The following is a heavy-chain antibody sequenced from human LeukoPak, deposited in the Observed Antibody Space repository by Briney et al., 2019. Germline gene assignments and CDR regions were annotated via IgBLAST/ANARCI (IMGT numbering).Heavy chain of an antibody. CDR2: ITHSGST. Sequence: SETLSLTCAVYGGSLSSYSWSWIRQPPGKGLEWIGGITHSGSTNYNPSLKSRVTISVDTSKNQFSLNLSSVTAADTAVYYCARGEVLTSALFWRGGMFDFWGQGTLVTVSS. J-gene: IGHJ4*02. D-gene: IGHD2-21*02. V-gene: IGHV4-34*01. CDR3: ARGEVLTSALFWRGGMFDF. CDR1: GGSLSSYS.